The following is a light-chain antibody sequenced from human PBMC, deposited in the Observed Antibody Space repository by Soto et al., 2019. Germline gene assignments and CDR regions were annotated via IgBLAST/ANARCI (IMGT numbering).Light chain of an antibody. CDR3: QQANSFPIT. CDR2: DAS. CDR1: QYIGTY. J-gene: IGKJ5*01. Sequence: DIQMTQSPSSLSASVGDSGISTCLASQYIGTYLAWYQQKSGKDAKLLIYDASYLETGVTSRFSARGSGTAFSLTISSLQPEDFATYYCQQANSFPITVGQGTRLEIK. V-gene: IGKV1-33*01.